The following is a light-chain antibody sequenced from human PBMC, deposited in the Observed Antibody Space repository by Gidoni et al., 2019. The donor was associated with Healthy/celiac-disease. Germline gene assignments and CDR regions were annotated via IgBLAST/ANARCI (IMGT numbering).Light chain of an antibody. CDR3: SSYTSSSTRV. Sequence: QSALTQPASVSGSPGQSITLSCTGTSGDVGCYTYVSWYKQHPGKAPKLIIYDVSNRPSGFSNLFSGSKSGNTASLTISGLQAEDEAEYYCSSYTSSSTRVFGGGTKLTVL. CDR2: DVS. CDR1: SGDVGCYTY. J-gene: IGLJ3*02. V-gene: IGLV2-14*03.